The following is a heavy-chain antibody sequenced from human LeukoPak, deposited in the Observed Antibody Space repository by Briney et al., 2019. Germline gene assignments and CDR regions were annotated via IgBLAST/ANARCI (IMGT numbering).Heavy chain of an antibody. V-gene: IGHV3-53*01. CDR1: GFTVSSNY. CDR3: ARDLREHGVFDI. Sequence: GGSLRLSCAASGFTVSSNYMSWVRQAPGKGLEWVSEMYSDGSTYYAASVKGRFSISRDNSKNTVYLQMNSLRAEDTAVYYCARDLREHGVFDIWGQGTMVTVSS. J-gene: IGHJ3*02. CDR2: MYSDGST. D-gene: IGHD1-26*01.